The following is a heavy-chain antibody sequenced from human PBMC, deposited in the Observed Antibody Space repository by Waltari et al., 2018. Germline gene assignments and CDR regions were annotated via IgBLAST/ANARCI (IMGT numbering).Heavy chain of an antibody. Sequence: EVQLVQSGAEVKKPGATVKISCKASGYTFTDYYMHWVQQAPGKGLEWMGRVDPEDGETIDAEKVQGRVTITADTATDTAYMELSSLRSEDTAVYYCATRQLADAFDIWGQGTMVTVSS. V-gene: IGHV1-69-2*01. D-gene: IGHD6-6*01. J-gene: IGHJ3*02. CDR2: VDPEDGET. CDR1: GYTFTDYY. CDR3: ATRQLADAFDI.